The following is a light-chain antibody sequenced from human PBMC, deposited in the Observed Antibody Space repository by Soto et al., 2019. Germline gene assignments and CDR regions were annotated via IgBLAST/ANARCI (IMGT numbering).Light chain of an antibody. CDR3: QHYNSYSEA. Sequence: DIQMTQSPSSLSASIGDRVTITCRASQSISSYLNWYQQKPGKAPNLLMYAASSLQSGVPSRFSGSGSGTEFTLTISSLQPDDFATYYCQHYNSYSEAFGQGTKVDIK. CDR1: QSISSY. CDR2: AAS. J-gene: IGKJ1*01. V-gene: IGKV1-39*01.